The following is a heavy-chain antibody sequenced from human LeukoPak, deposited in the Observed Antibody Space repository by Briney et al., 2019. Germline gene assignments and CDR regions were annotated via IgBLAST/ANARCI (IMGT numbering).Heavy chain of an antibody. Sequence: SSETLSLTCTVSGGSISSGGYYWSWIRQHPGKGLEWVGYIYYSGSTYYSPSLKRRVTISVDTSKTQFSLKLSSVTAADTAVYYCARDRVVVVPAASAQYYYGMDVWGPGTKVTVSS. D-gene: IGHD2-2*01. CDR3: ARDRVVVVPAASAQYYYGMDV. V-gene: IGHV4-31*03. CDR2: IYYSGST. CDR1: GGSISSGGYY. J-gene: IGHJ6*02.